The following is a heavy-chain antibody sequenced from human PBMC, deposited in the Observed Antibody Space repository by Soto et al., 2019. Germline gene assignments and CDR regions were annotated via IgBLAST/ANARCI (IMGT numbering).Heavy chain of an antibody. Sequence: ASVKVSCKASGFSFSDYFMHWVRQAPGQGLEWMGIINPSGDRTDYAQKFQGRVTITRDTSTSTVYMDLSSLRYEDTAVYYCARDSGIAAAGPTSFDYWGQGTLVTVSS. J-gene: IGHJ4*02. CDR1: GFSFSDYF. V-gene: IGHV1-46*01. D-gene: IGHD6-13*01. CDR2: INPSGDRT. CDR3: ARDSGIAAAGPTSFDY.